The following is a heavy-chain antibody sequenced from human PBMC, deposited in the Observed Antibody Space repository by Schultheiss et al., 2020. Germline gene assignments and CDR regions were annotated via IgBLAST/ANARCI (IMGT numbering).Heavy chain of an antibody. D-gene: IGHD2-2*01. J-gene: IGHJ6*04. CDR1: GGSISSYY. CDR3: ASKPYCSSTSCPLSDYYYYGMDV. V-gene: IGHV4-59*01. Sequence: SETLSLTCTVSGGSISSYYWSWIRQPAGKGLEWIGYIYYSGSTNYNPSLKSRVTISVDKSKNQFSLKLSSVTAADTAVSYCASKPYCSSTSCPLSDYYYYGMDVWGKGTTVTVSS. CDR2: IYYSGST.